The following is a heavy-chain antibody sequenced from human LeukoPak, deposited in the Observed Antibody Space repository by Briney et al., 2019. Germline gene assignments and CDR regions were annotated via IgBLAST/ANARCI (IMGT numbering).Heavy chain of an antibody. CDR3: ARASYDILTGYPEPNWFDP. J-gene: IGHJ5*02. D-gene: IGHD3-9*01. V-gene: IGHV4-39*07. Sequence: SETLSLTCTVSGGSISSSSYYWGWIRQPPGKGLEWIGSIYYSGSTYYNPSLKSRVTISVDTSKNQFSLKLSSVTAADTAVYYCARASYDILTGYPEPNWFDPWGQGTLVTVSS. CDR1: GGSISSSSYY. CDR2: IYYSGST.